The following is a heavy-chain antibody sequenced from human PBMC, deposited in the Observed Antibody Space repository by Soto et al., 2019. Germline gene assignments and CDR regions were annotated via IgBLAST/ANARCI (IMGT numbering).Heavy chain of an antibody. CDR2: INDSGST. V-gene: IGHV4-34*01. CDR1: GGSFSGYY. CDR3: ARAIVVVPAADNWFDP. Sequence: QVQLQQWGAGLLKPSETLSLTCAVYGGSFSGYYWSWIRQPPGKGLEWIGEINDSGSTNYNPSLKSRVTISVDTSKNQFSLKLSSVTAADTAVYYCARAIVVVPAADNWFDPWGQGTLVTVSS. J-gene: IGHJ5*02. D-gene: IGHD2-2*01.